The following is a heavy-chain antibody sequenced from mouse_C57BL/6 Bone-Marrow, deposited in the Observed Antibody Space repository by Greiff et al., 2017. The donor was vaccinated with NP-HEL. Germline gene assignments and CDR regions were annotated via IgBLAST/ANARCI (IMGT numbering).Heavy chain of an antibody. CDR1: GYTFISYW. CDR3: ARSYYPFAY. D-gene: IGHD2-10*01. Sequence: VQLQQPGAELVKPGASVKLSCKASGYTFISYWMQWVKQRPGQGLEWIGEIDPSDSYTNYNQKFKGKATLTVDTSSSTAYMQLSSLTSVDSAVYYCARSYYPFAYWGQGTLVTVSA. CDR2: IDPSDSYT. V-gene: IGHV1-50*01. J-gene: IGHJ3*01.